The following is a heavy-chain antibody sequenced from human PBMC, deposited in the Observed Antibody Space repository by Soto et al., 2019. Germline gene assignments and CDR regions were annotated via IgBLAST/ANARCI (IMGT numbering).Heavy chain of an antibody. CDR3: ASNVLRYFWEGFDP. D-gene: IGHD3-9*01. CDR2: IYYSGST. CDR1: GGSISSGGYY. Sequence: PSETLSLTCTVSGGSISSGGYYWSWIRQHPGKGLEWIGYIYYSGSTNYNPSLKSRVTISVDTSKNQFSLKLSSVTAADTAVYYCASNVLRYFWEGFDPWGQGTLVTVSS. V-gene: IGHV4-61*08. J-gene: IGHJ5*02.